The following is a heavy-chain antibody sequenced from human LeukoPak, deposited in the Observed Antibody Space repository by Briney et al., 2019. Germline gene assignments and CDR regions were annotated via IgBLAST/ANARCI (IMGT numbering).Heavy chain of an antibody. D-gene: IGHD1-26*01. CDR1: GDTFIDPF. V-gene: IGHV1-2*02. CDR3: ATHSGNNFHFDY. Sequence: GASVKVSCKASGDTFIDPFIHWVRQAPGQGLEWMGWINPKTGGTHYAQKFQGRITLTRDTSISTAYMELSGLRSADTAIYYCATHSGNNFHFDYWGQGALVTVSS. J-gene: IGHJ4*02. CDR2: INPKTGGT.